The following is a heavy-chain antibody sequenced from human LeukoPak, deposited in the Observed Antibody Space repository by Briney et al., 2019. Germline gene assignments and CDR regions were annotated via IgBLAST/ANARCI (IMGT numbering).Heavy chain of an antibody. CDR2: INAKSGGT. V-gene: IGHV1-2*02. Sequence: GASVKVSCKASGYTFTSHYMHWVREAPGQGLEWMGWINAKSGGTKYAQRFQGRVTMTRDTSINTGYMELSSLTSDDTAVYYCARWRGYSSGWSGPFDDWGQGTLVTVSS. D-gene: IGHD6-13*01. CDR3: ARWRGYSSGWSGPFDD. J-gene: IGHJ4*02. CDR1: GYTFTSHY.